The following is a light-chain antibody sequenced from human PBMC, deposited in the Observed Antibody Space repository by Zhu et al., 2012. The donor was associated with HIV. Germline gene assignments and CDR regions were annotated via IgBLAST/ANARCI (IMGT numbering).Light chain of an antibody. V-gene: IGKV3-15*01. CDR1: QSIRNN. CDR2: GAS. J-gene: IGKJ4*01. CDR3: QNYDAWPLT. Sequence: EIVMTQSPVTLSVSPGERATLSCRASQSIRNNLAWYQHKFGQAPRLLIYGASTRATGVPSRFSGSGSETEFTLTVSSLQSEDSAVYYCQNYDAWPLTFGGGTRVEI.